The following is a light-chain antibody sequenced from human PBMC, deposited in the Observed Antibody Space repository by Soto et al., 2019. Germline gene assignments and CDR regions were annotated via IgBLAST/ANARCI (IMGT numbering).Light chain of an antibody. CDR1: SGHSSHI. CDR2: LEASGSY. Sequence: QPVLTQSSSASASLGSSVKLTCTLSSGHSSHIIAWHQQQPGKAPRYLMKLEASGSYNKGSGVPDRFSGSRSGADRYLTISNLQFEDEADYYCETWDSNTRVFGGGTKLTVL. J-gene: IGLJ2*01. CDR3: ETWDSNTRV. V-gene: IGLV4-60*02.